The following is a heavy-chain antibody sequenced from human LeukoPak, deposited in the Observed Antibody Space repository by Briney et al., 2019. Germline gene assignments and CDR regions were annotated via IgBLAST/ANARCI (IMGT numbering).Heavy chain of an antibody. CDR3: ARGWSEFDY. J-gene: IGHJ4*02. Sequence: PGGSLRLSCAASGFTFSSYSMTWVRQAPGKGLEWVSYISSSSTIYYADSVKGRFTISRDNAKNSLYLQMNGLRDEDTAVYYCARGWSEFDYWGQGTLVTVSS. CDR1: GFTFSSYS. CDR2: ISSSSTI. V-gene: IGHV3-48*02.